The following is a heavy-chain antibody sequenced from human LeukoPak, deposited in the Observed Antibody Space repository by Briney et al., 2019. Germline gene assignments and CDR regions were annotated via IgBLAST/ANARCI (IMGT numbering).Heavy chain of an antibody. CDR1: GFTFDDYA. CDR3: AKDRSGVPRHYYMDV. CDR2: ISWDGGST. V-gene: IGHV3-43D*03. J-gene: IGHJ6*03. Sequence: PGGSLRLSCAASGFTFDDYAMHWVRQAPGKGLEWVSLISWDGGSTYYADSVKGRFTISRDNSKNSLYLQMNSLRAGDTALYYCAKDRSGVPRHYYMDVWGKGTTVTVSS. D-gene: IGHD3-10*01.